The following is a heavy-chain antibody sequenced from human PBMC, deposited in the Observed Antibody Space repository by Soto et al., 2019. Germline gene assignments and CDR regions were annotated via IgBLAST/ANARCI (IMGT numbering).Heavy chain of an antibody. V-gene: IGHV4-30-4*08. D-gene: IGHD2-21*02. CDR2: IHFSGSV. CDR1: GGSISGDYYH. Sequence: QVQLQQSGPGLVKPSQTLSLTSTVSGGSISGDYYHWTWIRQSPGKGLEWIGYIHFSGSVLYNPSFKSRPTISVDTSKNQFSLHLRSVTAADTAVDFCAREDDGGDRDYYGLDVWGQGTTVTVSS. J-gene: IGHJ6*02. CDR3: AREDDGGDRDYYGLDV.